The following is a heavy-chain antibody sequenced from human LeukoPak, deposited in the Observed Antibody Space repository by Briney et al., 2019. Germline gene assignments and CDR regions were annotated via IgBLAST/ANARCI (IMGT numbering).Heavy chain of an antibody. CDR2: INPNSGGT. CDR1: GYTFTLYY. Sequence: ASVTVSFKACGYTFTLYYMHWVRQPPGQGLEWVGWINPNSGGTNCTQMFQGRDTMTRDTSISTAYMALSGLRSADTAVYYCPSNSGSYSHHYWGEGTPVTVP. J-gene: IGHJ4*02. CDR3: PSNSGSYSHHY. D-gene: IGHD1-26*01. V-gene: IGHV1-2*02.